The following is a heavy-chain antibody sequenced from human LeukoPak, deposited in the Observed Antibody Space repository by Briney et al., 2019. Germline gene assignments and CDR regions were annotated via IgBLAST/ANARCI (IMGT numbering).Heavy chain of an antibody. Sequence: PGGSLRLSCAASGFTFRSHWMHWVRQAPGKGLIWVSRIDGDESATYYGDSVKGRFTISRDNSKNTLYLQMNSLRAEDTAVYYCAKVRPKYCSGGTCFDAFDIWGQGTMVTVSS. CDR1: GFTFRSHW. CDR3: AKVRPKYCSGGTCFDAFDI. J-gene: IGHJ3*02. V-gene: IGHV3-74*01. D-gene: IGHD2-15*01. CDR2: IDGDESAT.